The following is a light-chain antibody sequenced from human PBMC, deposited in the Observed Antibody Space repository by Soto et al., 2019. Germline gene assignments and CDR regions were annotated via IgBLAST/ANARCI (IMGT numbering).Light chain of an antibody. CDR1: QSVVIS. J-gene: IGKJ4*01. CDR3: QQYHDWPPLT. CDR2: GAS. Sequence: EIVMTQSPGTLSVSQGETATLSCRASQSVVISLAWYQQKPGQAPRLLIYGASTRATGIPARFSGGGSGTEFTLTISSLQSEDFAIYYCQQYHDWPPLTFGGGTKVEIK. V-gene: IGKV3-15*01.